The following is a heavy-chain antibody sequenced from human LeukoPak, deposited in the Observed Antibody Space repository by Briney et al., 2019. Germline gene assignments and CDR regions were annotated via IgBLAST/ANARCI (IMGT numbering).Heavy chain of an antibody. D-gene: IGHD3-10*01. Sequence: GGSLILSCAASGFTFSSYTMNWVRQAPGKGLEWVSSISSNSRDIFYADSMKGRFTISRDNAKNSLYLQMNSLRAEDTAVYYCARSYRYFDYWGQGTLVTVSS. CDR2: ISSNSRDI. J-gene: IGHJ4*02. CDR3: ARSYRYFDY. V-gene: IGHV3-21*01. CDR1: GFTFSSYT.